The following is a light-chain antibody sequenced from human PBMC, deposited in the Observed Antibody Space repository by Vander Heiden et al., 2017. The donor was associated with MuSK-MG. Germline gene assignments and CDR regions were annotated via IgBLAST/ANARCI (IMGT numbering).Light chain of an antibody. Sequence: DRQMPQSPCSLSASVGDRVTITCRASQSISSYLNWYQQKPGKAPKLLIYAASSLQSGVPSRFSGSGSGTDFTLTISSLQPEDFATYYCQQSYSTLPTFGQGTRLEIK. CDR2: AAS. CDR1: QSISSY. J-gene: IGKJ5*01. CDR3: QQSYSTLPT. V-gene: IGKV1-39*01.